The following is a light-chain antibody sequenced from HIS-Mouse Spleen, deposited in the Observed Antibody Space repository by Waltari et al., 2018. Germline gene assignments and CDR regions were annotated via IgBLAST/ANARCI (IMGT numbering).Light chain of an antibody. CDR2: DVS. CDR3: CSYAGSYTGV. V-gene: IGLV2-11*01. Sequence: QSALTQPRSVSGSPGQSVTISCTGPSSDVGGYNYVSWPQQPPGKAPKLMIYDVSKRPSGVPDRFSGSKSGNTASLTISGLQAEDEADYYCCSYAGSYTGVFGTGTKVTVL. J-gene: IGLJ1*01. CDR1: SSDVGGYNY.